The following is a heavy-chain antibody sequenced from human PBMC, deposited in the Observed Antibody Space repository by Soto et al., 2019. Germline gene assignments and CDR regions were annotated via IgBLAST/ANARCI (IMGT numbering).Heavy chain of an antibody. D-gene: IGHD3-9*01. V-gene: IGHV4-34*01. CDR3: ARGHSLRYFDWLLFDAFDI. CDR1: GGSFSGYY. J-gene: IGHJ3*02. Sequence: SETLSLTCAVYGGSFSGYYWSWIRQPPGKGLEWIGEINHSGSTNYNPSLKSRVTISVDTSKNQFSLKLSSVTAADTAVYYCARGHSLRYFDWLLFDAFDIWGQGTMVTVSS. CDR2: INHSGST.